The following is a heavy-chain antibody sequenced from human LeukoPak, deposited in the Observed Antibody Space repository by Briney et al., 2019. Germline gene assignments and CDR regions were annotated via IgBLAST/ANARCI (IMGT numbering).Heavy chain of an antibody. J-gene: IGHJ4*02. CDR3: ARGGVQNYDFWSGYYSSYFDY. V-gene: IGHV4-31*03. D-gene: IGHD3-3*01. CDR2: IYYSGST. Sequence: PSETLSLTCTVSGGSISSGGHYWSWIRQHPGKGLEWIGYIYYSGSTYYNPSLKSRVTISVDTSKNQFSLKLSSVTAADTAVYYCARGGVQNYDFWSGYYSSYFDYWGQGTLVTVSS. CDR1: GGSISSGGHY.